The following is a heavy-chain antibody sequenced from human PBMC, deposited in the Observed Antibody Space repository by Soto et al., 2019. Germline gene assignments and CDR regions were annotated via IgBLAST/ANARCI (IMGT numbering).Heavy chain of an antibody. CDR1: GFTFSSDT. CDR2: ISGSSTYI. Sequence: EGQLVESGGGLVKPGGSLRLSCAASGFTFSSDTMNWVRQAPGKGLEWVSSISGSSTYIYYADSVKGRFTISRDNAKNSLYLQMNSLRAEDTAVYYCASREYDILTGYYMVHWGQGTLVTVSS. J-gene: IGHJ4*02. CDR3: ASREYDILTGYYMVH. V-gene: IGHV3-21*06. D-gene: IGHD3-9*01.